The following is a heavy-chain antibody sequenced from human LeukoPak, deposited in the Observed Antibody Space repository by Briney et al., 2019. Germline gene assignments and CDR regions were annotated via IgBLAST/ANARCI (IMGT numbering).Heavy chain of an antibody. CDR3: AKDRSPLRYVFDY. J-gene: IGHJ4*02. CDR2: MNPNSGNT. CDR1: GYTFTSYD. D-gene: IGHD1-1*01. Sequence: ASVKVSCKASGYTFTSYDINWVRQATGQGLEWMGWMNPNSGNTGYAQKFQGRVTVTRNTSISTAYMELSSLRSEDTAVYYCAKDRSPLRYVFDYWGQGTLVTVSS. V-gene: IGHV1-8*01.